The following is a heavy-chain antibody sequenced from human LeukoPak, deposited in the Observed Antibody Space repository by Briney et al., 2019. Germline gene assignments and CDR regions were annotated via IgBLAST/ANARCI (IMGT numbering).Heavy chain of an antibody. D-gene: IGHD3-9*01. CDR2: IYYSGST. CDR3: ARQKRYDILTGYYGRWFDP. J-gene: IGHJ5*02. V-gene: IGHV4-59*08. Sequence: PSETLSLTCTVSGGSISSYYWSWIRQPPGKELEWIGYIYYSGSTNYNPSLKSRVTISVDTSKNQFSLKLSSVTAADTAVYYCARQKRYDILTGYYGRWFDPWGQGTLVTVSS. CDR1: GGSISSYY.